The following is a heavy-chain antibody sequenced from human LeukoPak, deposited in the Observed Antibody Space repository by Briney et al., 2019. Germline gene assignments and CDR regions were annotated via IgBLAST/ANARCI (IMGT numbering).Heavy chain of an antibody. D-gene: IGHD6-6*01. J-gene: IGHJ4*02. V-gene: IGHV3-21*01. Sequence: PGGSLRLSCAASGFTFSSYSMNWVRQAPGKGLEWVSSISSSSSYIYYADSVKGRFTISRDNAKNSLYLQMNSLRAEDTAVYYCARDAGSSSSLFDYWGQGTLVTVSS. CDR1: GFTFSSYS. CDR2: ISSSSSYI. CDR3: ARDAGSSSSLFDY.